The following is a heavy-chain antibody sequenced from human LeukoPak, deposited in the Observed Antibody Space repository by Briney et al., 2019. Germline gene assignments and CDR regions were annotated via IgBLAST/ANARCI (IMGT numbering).Heavy chain of an antibody. J-gene: IGHJ4*02. V-gene: IGHV4-4*07. CDR1: GGSISGYY. Sequence: SETLSLTCTVSGGSISGYYWSWLRQPAGKGLEWVGRLDSSGSTNYNSSLKSRVTISIDRSQFSLRLTSVTAADTAIYYCARGTSCGSKCFFDYWGQGILVTVSS. CDR3: ARGTSCGSKCFFDY. D-gene: IGHD2-21*01. CDR2: LDSSGST.